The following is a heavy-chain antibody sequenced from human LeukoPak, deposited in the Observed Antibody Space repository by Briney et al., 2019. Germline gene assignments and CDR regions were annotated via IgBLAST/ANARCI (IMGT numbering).Heavy chain of an antibody. D-gene: IGHD2-21*01. V-gene: IGHV4-39*07. CDR3: ARLFPYYYHYMDV. Sequence: SGTLSLTCTVSGGSITSRIYYWGWIRQAPGKGLEWIESMYYSGSTYYDTSLKSRVSISVDTSKNQFSLKLSSVTASDTAVYYCARLFPYYYHYMDVWGKGTTVTVSS. CDR2: MYYSGST. CDR1: GGSITSRIYY. J-gene: IGHJ6*03.